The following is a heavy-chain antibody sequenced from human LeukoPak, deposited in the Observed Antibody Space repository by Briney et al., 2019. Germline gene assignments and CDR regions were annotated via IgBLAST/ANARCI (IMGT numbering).Heavy chain of an antibody. Sequence: ASVKVSCKASGYTFTGYYMHWVRQAPGQGLEWMGWINPNSGGTNYAQKFQGRVTMTRDTSISTAYMELSRLRSDDTAVYYCARVSPRGGNYYYYYMDVWGKGTTVTVSS. V-gene: IGHV1-2*02. CDR1: GYTFTGYY. CDR2: INPNSGGT. D-gene: IGHD2-15*01. J-gene: IGHJ6*03. CDR3: ARVSPRGGNYYYYYMDV.